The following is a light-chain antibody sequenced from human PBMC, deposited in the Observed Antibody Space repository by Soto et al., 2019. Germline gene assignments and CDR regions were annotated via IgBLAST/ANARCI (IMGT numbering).Light chain of an antibody. J-gene: IGKJ1*01. CDR3: QQYGTSPWT. V-gene: IGKV3-20*01. CDR1: QSVGSSY. Sequence: IVWTHSPSTLSFSPGERATLSFSSSQSVGSSYLAWYQQKPGQAPRLLIYGTSSRATGIPDRFSGSGSGTDFTLTISRLEPEDFAVYYCQQYGTSPWTFGQGTKVDIK. CDR2: GTS.